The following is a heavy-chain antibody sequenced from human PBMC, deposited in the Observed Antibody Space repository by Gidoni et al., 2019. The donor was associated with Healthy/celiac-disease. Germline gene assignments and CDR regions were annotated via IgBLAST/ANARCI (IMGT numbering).Heavy chain of an antibody. V-gene: IGHV4-34*01. D-gene: IGHD3-10*01. CDR3: ARGGGGITMVRGAQGEYYFDY. J-gene: IGHJ4*02. CDR2: INHSGST. CDR1: GGSFSGYY. Sequence: QVQLQQWGAGLLKPSETLSLTCAVYGGSFSGYYWSWIRQPPGKGLEWIGEINHSGSTNYNPYLKSRVTISVDTSKNQFSLKLSSVTAADTAVYYCARGGGGITMVRGAQGEYYFDYWGQGTLVTVSS.